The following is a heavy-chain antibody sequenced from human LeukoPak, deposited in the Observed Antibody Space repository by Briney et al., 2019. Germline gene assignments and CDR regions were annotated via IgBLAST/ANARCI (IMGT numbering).Heavy chain of an antibody. V-gene: IGHV7-4-1*02. D-gene: IGHD6-19*01. CDR1: GYTFISSG. J-gene: IGHJ4*02. CDR2: INSNTGNP. Sequence: ASVKVSCKASGYTFISSGMSWVRQAPGQGLEWMGWINSNTGNPTYAQGFTGRFVFSWDTSVSTAYLQISSLKAEDTAVHYCARVRYTSGLYYFESWGQGTLVTVSS. CDR3: ARVRYTSGLYYFES.